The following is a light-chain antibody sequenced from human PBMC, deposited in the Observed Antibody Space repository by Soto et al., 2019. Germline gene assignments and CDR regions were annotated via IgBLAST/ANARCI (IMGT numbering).Light chain of an antibody. V-gene: IGLV1-44*01. CDR3: AAWDDSLNAYV. CDR2: TNN. CDR1: SANIGVTT. Sequence: QSVLTQPPSACVSPGQTVTISCFGSSANIGVTTVSWYQQLPGTAPKLLIYTNNQWPLGVPDRFSGSKSDSSASLAISGLQSADEADYYCAAWDDSLNAYVFGTGTKLTVL. J-gene: IGLJ1*01.